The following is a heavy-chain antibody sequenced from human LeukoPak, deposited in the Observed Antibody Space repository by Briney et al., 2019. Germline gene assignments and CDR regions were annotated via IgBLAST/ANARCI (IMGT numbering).Heavy chain of an antibody. J-gene: IGHJ1*01. D-gene: IGHD6-19*01. CDR1: GYTFTNYY. Sequence: GASVRVSCKPSGYTFTNYYLHWVRQAPGQGLERMGWINGNSGDTNYAQKFQGRVAMTRDTPISTVYMDLNSLPSDDTAVYYCVRVAVTGFAYFQHWGQGTLVTV. CDR3: VRVAVTGFAYFQH. CDR2: INGNSGDT. V-gene: IGHV1-2*02.